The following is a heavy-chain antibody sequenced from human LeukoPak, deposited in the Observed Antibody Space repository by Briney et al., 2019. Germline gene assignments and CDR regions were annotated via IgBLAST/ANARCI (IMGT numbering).Heavy chain of an antibody. CDR3: AKDQVRGVIGN. CDR2: ISGSGGST. CDR1: GFTFSSYA. D-gene: IGHD3-10*01. J-gene: IGHJ4*02. Sequence: GGSLRLSCAASGFTFSSYAMSWVRQAPGKGLEWVSAISGSGGSTYYADSVKGRFTISRDNSKNTLYLQMDSLRAEDTAVYYCAKDQVRGVIGNWGQGTLVTVSS. V-gene: IGHV3-23*01.